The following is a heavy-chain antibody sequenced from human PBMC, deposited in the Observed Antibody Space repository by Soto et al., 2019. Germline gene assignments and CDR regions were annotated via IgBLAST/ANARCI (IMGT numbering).Heavy chain of an antibody. J-gene: IGHJ4*02. CDR3: ATEGGARKGFIM. CDR1: SFNFGDYG. D-gene: IGHD1-26*01. V-gene: IGHV3-20*04. Sequence: ELQLVESGGRVVRPGESLRLSCAASSFNFGDYGMSWVRQRPGKGLEWVAGINWNGGSIGYVDSVKGRFTVSRDNIKKSLALQMESLRPEDTALYFCATEGGARKGFIMWGQGTQVTVSS. CDR2: INWNGGSI.